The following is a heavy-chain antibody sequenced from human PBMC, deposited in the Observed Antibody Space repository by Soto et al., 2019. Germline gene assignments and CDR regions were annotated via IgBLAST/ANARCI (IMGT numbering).Heavy chain of an antibody. CDR3: ARYSGTYFFDY. CDR1: GESFNSYYY. Sequence: SETLSLTCAVYGESFNSYYYWTWIRQIPGKGLEWIGEINHNRGTNYNPSLKSRVTISMETSMNRFSLRLRSVTATDTAVFYCARYSGTYFFDYWGQGTLVTVSS. CDR2: INHNRGT. V-gene: IGHV4-34*01. D-gene: IGHD1-26*01. J-gene: IGHJ4*02.